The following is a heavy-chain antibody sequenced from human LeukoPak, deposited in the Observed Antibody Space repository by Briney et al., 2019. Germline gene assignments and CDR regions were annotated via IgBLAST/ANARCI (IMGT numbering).Heavy chain of an antibody. CDR1: GFTFSSYS. CDR2: ISTSTNFI. D-gene: IGHD3-10*01. V-gene: IGHV3-21*01. J-gene: IGHJ4*02. Sequence: GGSLRLSCAASGFTFSSYSMNWVRQAPGKGLEWVSSISTSTNFIYYADSVKGRFTISRDNAKNSLYLQMTSLRDEDTAVYYCARDYYGSGTFDYWGQGTLVTVSS. CDR3: ARDYYGSGTFDY.